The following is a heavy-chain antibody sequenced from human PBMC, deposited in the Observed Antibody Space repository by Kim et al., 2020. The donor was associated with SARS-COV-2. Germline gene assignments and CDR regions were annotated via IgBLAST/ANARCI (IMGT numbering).Heavy chain of an antibody. J-gene: IGHJ6*02. CDR2: INHSGST. CDR1: GGSFSGYY. Sequence: SETLSLTCAVYGGSFSGYYWSWIRQPPGKGLEWIGEINHSGSTNYNPSLKSRVTISVDTSKNQFSLKLSSVTAADTAVYYCARDAYWGARSYYYYGMDVWGQGTTVTVSS. CDR3: ARDAYWGARSYYYYGMDV. D-gene: IGHD1-26*01. V-gene: IGHV4-34*01.